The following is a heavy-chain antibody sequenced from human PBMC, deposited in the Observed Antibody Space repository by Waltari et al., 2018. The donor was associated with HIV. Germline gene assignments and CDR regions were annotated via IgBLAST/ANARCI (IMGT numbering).Heavy chain of an antibody. J-gene: IGHJ3*02. CDR1: GGSFSGYY. CDR3: ARRTEAVMGPFDI. CDR2: INHSGTS. D-gene: IGHD1-26*01. V-gene: IGHV4-34*01. Sequence: QVHLQQWGAGLLKPSEPLSRTCAVYGGSFSGYYWNWIHQSPGKGLEWIGEINHSGTSNYNPSLKSRVTISVDTSKTQFSLKVSSVTAADTALYYCARRTEAVMGPFDIWGQGTMVTVSS.